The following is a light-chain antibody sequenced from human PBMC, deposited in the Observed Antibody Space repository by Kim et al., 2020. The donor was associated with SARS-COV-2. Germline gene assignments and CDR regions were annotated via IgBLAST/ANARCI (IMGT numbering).Light chain of an antibody. V-gene: IGLV3-21*04. CDR3: QVWDSSSDHVI. CDR2: YDN. Sequence: YELTQPPSVSVAPGKTARITCGGSKIGSKSVHWYQQRPGQAPVLVIYYDNDRPSGIPERFSGSNSGNTATLTISRVEAGDEADYYCQVWDSSSDHVIFGGGTQLTVL. J-gene: IGLJ2*01. CDR1: KIGSKS.